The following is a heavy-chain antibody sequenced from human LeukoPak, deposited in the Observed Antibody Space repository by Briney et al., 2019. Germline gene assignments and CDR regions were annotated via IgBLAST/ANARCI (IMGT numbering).Heavy chain of an antibody. V-gene: IGHV1-2*02. CDR1: GYIYTGYY. CDR2: INPNSGGT. Sequence: ASVKVSCKASGYIYTGYYMHWVRQAPGQGLEWMGWINPNSGGTNYAQKFQGRVTMTRDTSISTAYMELSRLRSDDTAVYYCARDRGAVAGIRSHYYYMDVWGKGTTVTVSS. CDR3: ARDRGAVAGIRSHYYYMDV. J-gene: IGHJ6*03. D-gene: IGHD6-19*01.